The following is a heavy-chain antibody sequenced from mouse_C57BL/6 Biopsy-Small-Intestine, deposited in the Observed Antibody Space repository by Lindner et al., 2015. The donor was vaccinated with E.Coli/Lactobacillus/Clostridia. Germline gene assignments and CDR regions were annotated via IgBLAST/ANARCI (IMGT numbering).Heavy chain of an antibody. J-gene: IGHJ3*01. D-gene: IGHD4-1*01. CDR2: IIPIFGTA. CDR3: AREDPGDAFDI. CDR1: GGTFSSYA. Sequence: SVKVSCKASGGTFSSYAISWVRQAPGQGLEWMGGIIPIFGTANYAQTFQGRVTITADESTSTAYMELSSLRSEDTAVYYCAREDPGDAFDIWGQGTWSPSLQ. V-gene: IGHV1-81*01.